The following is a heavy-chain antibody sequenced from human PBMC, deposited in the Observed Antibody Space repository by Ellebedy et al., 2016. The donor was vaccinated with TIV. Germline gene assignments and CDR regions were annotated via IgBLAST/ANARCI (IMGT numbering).Heavy chain of an antibody. CDR3: ARRLGEYYDYVWGSPGDY. V-gene: IGHV1-18*01. Sequence: ASVKVSCXASGYTFTNYGISWVRQAPGQGLEWMGWISAYNGNTNYAQKFQGRVTMTRDTSTSTAYMELRSLRTDDTAVYYCARRLGEYYDYVWGSPGDYWGQGTLVTVSS. CDR1: GYTFTNYG. J-gene: IGHJ4*02. D-gene: IGHD3-16*01. CDR2: ISAYNGNT.